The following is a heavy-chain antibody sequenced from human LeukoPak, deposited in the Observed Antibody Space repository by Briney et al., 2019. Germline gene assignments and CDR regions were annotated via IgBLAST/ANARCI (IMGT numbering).Heavy chain of an antibody. CDR3: ARGPDPGKVGAAIYYYFGMDV. Sequence: PSETLSLTCAVYGGSFSGYYWSWIRQPPGKGLEWIGEINHSGSTNYNPSLKSRVTISVDTSKNQFSLKLSPVTAADTAVYYCARGPDPGKVGAAIYYYFGMDVWGQGTTVTVSS. V-gene: IGHV4-34*01. CDR2: INHSGST. CDR1: GGSFSGYY. D-gene: IGHD1-26*01. J-gene: IGHJ6*02.